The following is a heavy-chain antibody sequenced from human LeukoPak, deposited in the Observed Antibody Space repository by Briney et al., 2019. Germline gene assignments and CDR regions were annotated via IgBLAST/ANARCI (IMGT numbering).Heavy chain of an antibody. J-gene: IGHJ4*02. CDR3: ARSPYRSGYYKPFDY. Sequence: ASVKVSCKASGYTFTSYGISWVRQAPGQGLEWMGWISAYNGNTNYAQKLQGRVTMTTDTSTSTAYMEPRSLRSDDTAVYYCARSPYRSGYYKPFDYWGQGTLVTVSS. CDR2: ISAYNGNT. V-gene: IGHV1-18*01. CDR1: GYTFTSYG. D-gene: IGHD3-22*01.